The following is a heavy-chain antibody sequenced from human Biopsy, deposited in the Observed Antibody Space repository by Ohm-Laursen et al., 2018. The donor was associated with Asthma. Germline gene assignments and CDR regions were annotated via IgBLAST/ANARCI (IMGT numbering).Heavy chain of an antibody. CDR2: IYSGGTS. CDR1: GFTFTSYG. J-gene: IGHJ4*02. D-gene: IGHD3-22*01. CDR3: ARAQDYYDSRGYYRSFDY. V-gene: IGHV3-53*01. Sequence: GSLRLSCSASGFTFTSYGMHWVRQAPGKGLEWVSVIYSGGTSDTADSVRGRFTISRDFYKNTLYLQMDSLRAEDTAVYYCARAQDYYDSRGYYRSFDYWGQGTLVTVSS.